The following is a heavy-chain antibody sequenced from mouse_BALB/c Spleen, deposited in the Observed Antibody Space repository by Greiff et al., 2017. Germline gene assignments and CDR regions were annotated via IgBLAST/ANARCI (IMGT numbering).Heavy chain of an antibody. J-gene: IGHJ4*01. CDR1: GFTFSSFG. D-gene: IGHD2-1*01. CDR2: ISSGSSTI. CDR3: ARSYGNYVDYYAMDY. Sequence: EVMLVESGGGLVQPGGSRKLSCAASGFTFSSFGMHWVRQAPEKGLEWVAYISSGSSTIYYADTVKGRFTISRDNPKNTLFLQMTSLRSEDTAMYYCARSYGNYVDYYAMDYWGQGTSVTVSS. V-gene: IGHV5-17*02.